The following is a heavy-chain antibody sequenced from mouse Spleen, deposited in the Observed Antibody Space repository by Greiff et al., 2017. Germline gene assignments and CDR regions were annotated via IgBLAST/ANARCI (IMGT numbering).Heavy chain of an antibody. CDR1: EYEFPSHD. CDR3: AREINYGYGFPY. Sequence: EVMLVESGGGLVQPGESLKLSCESNEYEFPSHDMSWVRKTPEKRLELVAAINSDGGSTYYPDTMERRFIISRDNTKKTLYLQMSSLRSEDTATYYCAREINYGYGFPYWGQGTLVTVSA. V-gene: IGHV5-2*03. CDR2: INSDGGST. J-gene: IGHJ3*01. D-gene: IGHD2-2*01.